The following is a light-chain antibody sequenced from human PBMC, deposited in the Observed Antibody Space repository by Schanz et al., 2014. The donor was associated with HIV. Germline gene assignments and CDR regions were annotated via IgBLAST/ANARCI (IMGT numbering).Light chain of an antibody. CDR1: QTIDNW. J-gene: IGKJ1*01. V-gene: IGKV1-5*03. CDR2: EAS. CDR3: QQYESSYVT. Sequence: DIQMTQSPSTLSASIGDRVTITCRASQTIDNWLAWYQQKPGKAPKLLVYEASDLDAGAPSRFSGSGSGTEFTLTINGLQPDDFATYYCQQYESSYVTFGQGTKVDIK.